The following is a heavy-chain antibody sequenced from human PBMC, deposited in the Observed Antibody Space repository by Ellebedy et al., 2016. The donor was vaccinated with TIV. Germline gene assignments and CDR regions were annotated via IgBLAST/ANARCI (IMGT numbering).Heavy chain of an antibody. CDR3: ARDPYFYAMDV. CDR2: IYYSGST. V-gene: IGHV4-61*01. J-gene: IGHJ6*02. Sequence: SETLSLXXTVSGGSVNRGSYYWSWIRQPPGKGLEWIGYIYYSGSTNYNPSLKSRVTISVHTSKKQFSLNLSSVTAADTAMYYCARDPYFYAMDVWGQGTAVTVSS. CDR1: GGSVNRGSYY.